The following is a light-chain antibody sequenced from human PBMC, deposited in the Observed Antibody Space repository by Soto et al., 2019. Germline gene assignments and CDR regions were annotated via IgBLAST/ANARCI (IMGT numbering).Light chain of an antibody. CDR1: QSVSSSY. V-gene: IGKV3-15*01. CDR3: QQYNNWPWT. J-gene: IGKJ1*01. Sequence: EIVLTQSPGTLSLSPGERXXXXXXXSQSVSSSYLAWYQQKPGQAPRLLIYXXSKRATGFPARFSGSGSGTDFTLTISSLQSEDFAVYYCQQYNNWPWTFGQGTKVDIK. CDR2: XXS.